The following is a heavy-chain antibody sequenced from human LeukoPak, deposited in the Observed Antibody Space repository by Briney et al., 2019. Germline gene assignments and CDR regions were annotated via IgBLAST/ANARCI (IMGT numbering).Heavy chain of an antibody. CDR2: ITTTSAYI. Sequence: SGGSLRLSCAASGFTFSDYTLNWVRQAPGKGLEWVSSITTTSAYIYYADSVKGRFTISRDNAKNSLYLQMNSLRPEDTAVYYCARDPPGDWLLSYYFDYWGQGTLVTVSS. J-gene: IGHJ4*02. D-gene: IGHD3/OR15-3a*01. CDR3: ARDPPGDWLLSYYFDY. V-gene: IGHV3-21*01. CDR1: GFTFSDYT.